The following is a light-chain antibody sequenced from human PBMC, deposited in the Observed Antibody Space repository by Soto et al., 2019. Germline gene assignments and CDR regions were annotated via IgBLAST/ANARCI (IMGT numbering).Light chain of an antibody. CDR2: AAS. V-gene: IGKV1-39*01. J-gene: IGKJ3*01. CDR1: QSISSY. CDR3: QQSYSTLT. Sequence: DLQMTQSPSSLSASVGDRVTITCRASQSISSYLNWYQQKPGKAPKLLIYAASSLQSGVPSRFSGSGYGKEFTLTISSLQPEDFATYYCQQSYSTLTFGPGTKVDI.